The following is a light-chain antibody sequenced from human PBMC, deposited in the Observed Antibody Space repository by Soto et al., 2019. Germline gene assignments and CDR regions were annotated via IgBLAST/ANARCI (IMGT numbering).Light chain of an antibody. CDR3: QQRSNWPRT. CDR1: QSVSSY. CDR2: DAS. V-gene: IGKV3-11*01. J-gene: IGKJ2*01. Sequence: EIVLTQSPATLSLSPGERATLSCRASQSVSSYLAWYQQKHGQAPRLLIYDASNRATGIPARFSGSGSGTDFTLTISSLEPEDFAVYYCQQRSNWPRTFGRGTKLEIK.